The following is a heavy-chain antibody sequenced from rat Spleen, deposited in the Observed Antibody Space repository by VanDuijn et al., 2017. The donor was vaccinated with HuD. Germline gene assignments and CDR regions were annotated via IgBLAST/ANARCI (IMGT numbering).Heavy chain of an antibody. Sequence: EVQLVESDGGLVQPGRSLKLSCAASGFTFSDYYMAWVRQAPTKGLEWVATISYDGSSTYYRDSVKGRFTISRDNAKSTLYLQMDSLRSEATATYYCARDGCDYSGDYVMDAWGQGASVTVSS. V-gene: IGHV5-29*01. J-gene: IGHJ4*01. CDR1: GFTFSDYY. CDR2: ISYDGSST. CDR3: ARDGCDYSGDYVMDA. D-gene: IGHD1-1*01.